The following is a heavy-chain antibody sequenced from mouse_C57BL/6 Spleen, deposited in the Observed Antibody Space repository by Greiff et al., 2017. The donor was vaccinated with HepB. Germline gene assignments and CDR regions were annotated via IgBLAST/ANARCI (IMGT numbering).Heavy chain of an antibody. CDR2: IHPNSGST. D-gene: IGHD4-1*01. CDR3: ARGANWDEGWFAY. J-gene: IGHJ3*01. Sequence: QVQLKQPGAELVKPGASVKLSCKASGYTFTSYWMHWVKQRPGQGLEWIGMIHPNSGSTNYNEKFKSKATLTVDKSSSTAYMQLSSLTSEDSAVYYCARGANWDEGWFAYWGQGTLVTVSA. V-gene: IGHV1-64*01. CDR1: GYTFTSYW.